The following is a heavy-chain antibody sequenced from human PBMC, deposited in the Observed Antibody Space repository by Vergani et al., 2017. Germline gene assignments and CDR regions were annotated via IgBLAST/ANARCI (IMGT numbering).Heavy chain of an antibody. CDR1: GGTFSSYA. Sequence: QVQLVQSGAEVKKPGSSVKVSCKASGGTFSSYAISWVRQAPGQGLEWMGGIIPIVGTANYAQTFQGRVTITADESTSTYYMKLSSLRAEDTAVYCCTIARAVAEAFDLWGRGTLVTVSS. CDR2: IIPIVGTA. D-gene: IGHD6-19*01. V-gene: IGHV1-69*01. J-gene: IGHJ2*01. CDR3: TIARAVAEAFDL.